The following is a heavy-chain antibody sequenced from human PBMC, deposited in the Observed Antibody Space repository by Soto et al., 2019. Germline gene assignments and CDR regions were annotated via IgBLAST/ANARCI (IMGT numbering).Heavy chain of an antibody. V-gene: IGHV3-15*07. CDR2: IKSKTDGGTT. CDR3: TTAGSWIQLWLPREFDY. J-gene: IGHJ4*02. Sequence: PGGSLRLSCAASGFTFSNAWMNWVRQAPGKGLEWVGRIKSKTDGGTTDYAAPVKGRFTISRDDSKNTLYLQMNSLKTEDTAVYYCTTAGSWIQLWLPREFDYWGQGTLVTVSS. D-gene: IGHD5-18*01. CDR1: GFTFSNAW.